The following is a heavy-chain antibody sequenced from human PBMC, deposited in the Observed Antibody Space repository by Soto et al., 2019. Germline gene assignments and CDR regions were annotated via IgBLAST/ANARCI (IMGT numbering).Heavy chain of an antibody. D-gene: IGHD1-26*01. J-gene: IGHJ4*02. V-gene: IGHV3-23*01. CDR3: AKVSGSYPRLDY. CDR1: GFTFSSYA. CDR2: ISGSGGST. Sequence: EVQLLESGGALVQPGGSLRLSCAASGFTFSSYAMSWVRQAPGKGLEWVSAISGSGGSTYYADSVKGRFTISRDNSKNTLYLQMNSLRAEDTAVYYCAKVSGSYPRLDYWGQGTLVTVSS.